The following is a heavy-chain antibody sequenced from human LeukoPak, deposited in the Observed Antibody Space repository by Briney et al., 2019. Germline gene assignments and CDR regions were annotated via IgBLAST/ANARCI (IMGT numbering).Heavy chain of an antibody. CDR3: ARRHVEYTSSSDPYYFDY. D-gene: IGHD6-6*01. CDR1: GVSISSYY. V-gene: IGHV4-59*01. CDR2: LSYSGSP. J-gene: IGHJ4*02. Sequence: SETLSLTCTVSGVSISSYYWTWIRQPPGKGLEWIGYLSYSGSPNYNPSLESRVTISVDTSKNQFSLRLTSVTPADTAVYYCARRHVEYTSSSDPYYFDYWGQGTLVTVSS.